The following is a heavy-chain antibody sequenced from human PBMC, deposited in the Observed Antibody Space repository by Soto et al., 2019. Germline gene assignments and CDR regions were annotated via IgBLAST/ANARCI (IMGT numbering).Heavy chain of an antibody. CDR2: IYYSGST. D-gene: IGHD3-9*01. CDR3: ARQAVLRYFDWLGEFDY. Sequence: SETLSLTCTVSGGSISSSSYYWGWIRQPPGKGLEWIGSIYYSGSTYYNPSLKSRVTISVDTSKNQFSLKLSSVTAADTAVYYCARQAVLRYFDWLGEFDYWGQGTLVTVSS. J-gene: IGHJ4*02. CDR1: GGSISSSSYY. V-gene: IGHV4-39*01.